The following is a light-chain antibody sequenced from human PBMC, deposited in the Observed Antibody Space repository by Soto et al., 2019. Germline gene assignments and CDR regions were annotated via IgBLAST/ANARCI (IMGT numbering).Light chain of an antibody. J-gene: IGKJ4*01. CDR1: QSITSF. Sequence: DIQLTQSPSSLSASVGDRVTITCRTSQSITSFLKGYQQKPGKATKLLIFGATNFQSGVPSRCSGSASGTDFTLTISSLQPDDFATYYCQQIYSIPVSFGGRTKVEIK. CDR3: QQIYSIPVS. CDR2: GAT. V-gene: IGKV1-39*01.